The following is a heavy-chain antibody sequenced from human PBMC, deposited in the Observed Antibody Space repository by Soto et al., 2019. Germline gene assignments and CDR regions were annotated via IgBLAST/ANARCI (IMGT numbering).Heavy chain of an antibody. D-gene: IGHD6-25*01. CDR3: ARYSSEYYFDS. Sequence: SETLSLTCAVSGCSITSSNWWSWVRQPPGKGLEWIGEISHSGGTNYNPSLPSRVTISLDKSRNQFSLKLNSVTAADTAVYFCARYSSEYYFDSWGQGTLVTVSS. V-gene: IGHV4-4*02. J-gene: IGHJ4*02. CDR2: ISHSGGT. CDR1: GCSITSSNW.